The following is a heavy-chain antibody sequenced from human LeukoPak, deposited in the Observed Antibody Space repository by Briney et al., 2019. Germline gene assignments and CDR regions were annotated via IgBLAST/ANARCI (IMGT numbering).Heavy chain of an antibody. J-gene: IGHJ4*02. V-gene: IGHV3-30*03. CDR2: ISYDGSNK. D-gene: IGHD2-2*01. CDR3: ASDIVVVPAKPLVDY. Sequence: GRSLRLSCAASGFTFSSYGMHWVRQAPGNGLEWVAVISYDGSNKCYADSVKGRFTISRDNSKNTLYLQMNSLRAEDTAVYYCASDIVVVPAKPLVDYWGQGTLVTVPS. CDR1: GFTFSSYG.